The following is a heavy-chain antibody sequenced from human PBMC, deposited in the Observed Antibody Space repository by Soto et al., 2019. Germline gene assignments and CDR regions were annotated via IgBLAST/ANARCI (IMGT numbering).Heavy chain of an antibody. D-gene: IGHD1-1*01. CDR1: GYTFTSYG. V-gene: IGHV1-18*01. Sequence: QVHLVQSGAEVKKPGASVKVSCKASGYTFTSYGITWVRQAPGQGLEWMGWISAHNGNTDYAQKPPGRAIVTRDTSTTTAYMELRSLISDYTAVYYCARWRYGDYWGQGALVTVSS. CDR2: ISAHNGNT. J-gene: IGHJ4*02. CDR3: ARWRYGDY.